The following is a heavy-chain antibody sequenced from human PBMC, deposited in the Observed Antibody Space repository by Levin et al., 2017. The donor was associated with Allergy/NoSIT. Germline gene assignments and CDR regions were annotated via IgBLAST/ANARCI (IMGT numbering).Heavy chain of an antibody. Sequence: SETLSLTCAVSGGSISSGGYSWSWIRQPPGKGLEWIGNIYLSGSTNDNPSLKSRVTMSVYRSKNQFSLKLSYVTAADTAVYYCARVAGYSYGYYFDDWGPGTLVTVSS. J-gene: IGHJ4*02. V-gene: IGHV4-30-2*01. CDR1: GGSISSGGYS. D-gene: IGHD5-18*01. CDR2: IYLSGST. CDR3: ARVAGYSYGYYFDD.